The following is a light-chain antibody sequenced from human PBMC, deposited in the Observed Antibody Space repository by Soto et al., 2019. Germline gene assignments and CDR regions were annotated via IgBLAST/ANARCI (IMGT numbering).Light chain of an antibody. CDR2: RNS. CDR3: AALDDSLNGYV. V-gene: IGLV1-44*01. Sequence: QSVPTQPPPASGTPRERGTIFCSGSNSNIVSKPVYWHPQLPRTAPQLLIFRNSQRPSGLPERLSGPKSGTSASRANRGLQSEDAAGYHCAALDDSLNGYVFGTGTKLTVL. CDR1: NSNIVSKP. J-gene: IGLJ1*01.